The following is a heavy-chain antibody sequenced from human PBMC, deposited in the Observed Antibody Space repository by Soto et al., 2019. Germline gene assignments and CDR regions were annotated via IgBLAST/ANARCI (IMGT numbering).Heavy chain of an antibody. CDR3: ARGILLSGSYQHQIYYYYGMDV. V-gene: IGHV6-1*01. Sequence: SQTLSLTCAISGDSVSSNSAAWNWIRQSPSRGLEWLGRTYYRSKWYNDYAVSVKSRITINPDTSKNQFSLQLNSVTPEDTAVYYCARGILLSGSYQHQIYYYYGMDVWGQGTTVTVSS. D-gene: IGHD1-26*01. J-gene: IGHJ6*02. CDR2: TYYRSKWYN. CDR1: GDSVSSNSAA.